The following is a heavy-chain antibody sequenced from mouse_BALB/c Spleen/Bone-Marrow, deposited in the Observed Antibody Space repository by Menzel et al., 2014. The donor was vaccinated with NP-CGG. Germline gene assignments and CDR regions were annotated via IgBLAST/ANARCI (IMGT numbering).Heavy chain of an antibody. CDR2: IDPENGDT. V-gene: IGHV14-4*02. CDR1: GFNIKDYY. CDR3: NARDYRYEGYAMDN. D-gene: IGHD2-14*01. Sequence: VQLQQSGAERVRSGASVKLSCTASGFNIKDYYMYWVKQRPEQGLEWIGWIDPENGDTEYAPKFQGKATMTADTSSNTDYLQLSSLTSEHTDVYYCNARDYRYEGYAMDNWGQGTSVPVSS. J-gene: IGHJ4*01.